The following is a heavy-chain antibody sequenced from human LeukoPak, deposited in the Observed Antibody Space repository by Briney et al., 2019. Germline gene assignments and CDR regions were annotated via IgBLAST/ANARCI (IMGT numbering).Heavy chain of an antibody. V-gene: IGHV3-15*01. CDR1: GFTFSNAW. Sequence: PGGSLRLSCAASGFTFSNAWMSWVRQAPGKGLEWVGRIKSKTDGGTTDYAAPVKGRFTISRDDSKNTLYLQMNSLKTEDTAVYYCTTDYCSGGNCYFDYWGQGTLVTVSS. CDR3: TTDYCSGGNCYFDY. J-gene: IGHJ4*02. D-gene: IGHD2-15*01. CDR2: IKSKTDGGTT.